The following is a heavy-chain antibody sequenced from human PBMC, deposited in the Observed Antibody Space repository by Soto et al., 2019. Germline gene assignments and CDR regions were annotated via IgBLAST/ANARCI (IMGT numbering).Heavy chain of an antibody. CDR3: ARKYYDFWSGYLGGFYYYYGMDV. CDR1: GFTFSSYW. J-gene: IGHJ6*02. V-gene: IGHV3-7*03. CDR2: IKQDGSEK. D-gene: IGHD3-3*01. Sequence: LRLSYAACGFTFSSYWMSWVRQAPGKGLEWVANIKQDGSEKYYVDSVKGRFTISRDNAKNSLYLQMNSLRAEDTAVYYCARKYYDFWSGYLGGFYYYYGMDVWGQGTTVTV.